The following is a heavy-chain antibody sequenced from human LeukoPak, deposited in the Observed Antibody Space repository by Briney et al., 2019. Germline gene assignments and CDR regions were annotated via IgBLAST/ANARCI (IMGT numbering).Heavy chain of an antibody. CDR3: ARDQREMATISRFDP. V-gene: IGHV3-74*01. Sequence: PGGSLRLSCAASGFTFSTSWMHWVRQGPGKGLVWVSRINPDGSMTSYMDSVKGRFTISRDNSKDTLYLQMNSLRPEDTAVYYCARDQREMATISRFDPWGQGTLVTVSS. CDR1: GFTFSTSW. D-gene: IGHD5-24*01. CDR2: INPDGSMT. J-gene: IGHJ5*02.